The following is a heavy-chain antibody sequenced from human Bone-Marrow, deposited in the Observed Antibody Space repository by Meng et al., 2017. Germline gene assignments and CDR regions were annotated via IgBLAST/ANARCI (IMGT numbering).Heavy chain of an antibody. CDR2: IIPILGIA. CDR1: GGTFSSYT. D-gene: IGHD3-10*01. CDR3: ARVGSALYYGSGSYDY. J-gene: IGHJ4*02. Sequence: SVKVSCKASGGTFSSYTISWVRQAPGQGLEWMGRIIPILGIANYAQKFQGRVTITADKSTSTAYMELRSLRSDDTAVYYCARVGSALYYGSGSYDYWGQGTLVTVSS. V-gene: IGHV1-69*02.